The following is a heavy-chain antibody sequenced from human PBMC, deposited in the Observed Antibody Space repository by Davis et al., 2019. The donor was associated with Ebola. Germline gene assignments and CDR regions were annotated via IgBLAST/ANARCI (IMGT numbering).Heavy chain of an antibody. D-gene: IGHD3-22*01. V-gene: IGHV3-53*01. CDR1: GFTVSSNY. J-gene: IGHJ4*02. CDR2: IYRGGTT. CDR3: VWKTYYYDSSGSYFDC. Sequence: GESLKISCAASGFTVSSNYMSWVRQAPGRGLEWVSVIYRGGTTHYADSVKGRFTISRDNSKNTLFLQMNSLRAEDTAVYYCVWKTYYYDSSGSYFDCWGQGTLVTVSS.